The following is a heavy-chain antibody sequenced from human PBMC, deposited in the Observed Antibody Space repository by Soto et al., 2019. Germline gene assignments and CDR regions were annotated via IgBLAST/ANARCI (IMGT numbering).Heavy chain of an antibody. CDR2: MNPNSGNT. J-gene: IGHJ6*03. V-gene: IGHV1-8*01. CDR1: GYTFTSYD. CDR3: ARASGNYVPYYYYYYYMDV. D-gene: IGHD4-4*01. Sequence: SVKVSCKASGYTFTSYDINWVRQATGQGLEWMGWMNPNSGNTGYAQKFQGRVTMTRNTSISTAYMELSSLRSEDTAVYYCARASGNYVPYYYYYYYMDVWGKGTTVTVSS.